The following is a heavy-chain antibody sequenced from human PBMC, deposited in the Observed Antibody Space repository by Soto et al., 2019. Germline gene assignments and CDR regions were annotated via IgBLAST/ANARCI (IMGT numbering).Heavy chain of an antibody. CDR2: ISYDGSNK. CDR1: GFTFSSYG. CDR3: AKNPYDFWSGSWGMDV. J-gene: IGHJ6*02. D-gene: IGHD3-3*01. Sequence: QVQLVESGGGVVQPGRSLRLSCAASGFTFSSYGMHWVRQAPGKGLEWVAVISYDGSNKYYADSVKGRFTISRDNSKNTLYLQMNSLRAEDTAVYYCAKNPYDFWSGSWGMDVWGQGTTVTVSS. V-gene: IGHV3-30*18.